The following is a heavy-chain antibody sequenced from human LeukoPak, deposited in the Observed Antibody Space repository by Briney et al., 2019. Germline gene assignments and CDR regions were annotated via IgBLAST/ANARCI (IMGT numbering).Heavy chain of an antibody. CDR3: ARDPATMARGDALDI. D-gene: IGHD3-10*01. CDR1: GFDFSGYA. CDR2: MSYDGRNI. V-gene: IGHV3-30*04. J-gene: IGHJ3*02. Sequence: QPGGSLRLSCAASGFDFSGYAMHWVRQAPGKGLEWVAVMSYDGRNIYYGDSVKGRFTISRDNFKNTLYLQINSLRTDDTAVYYCARDPATMARGDALDIWGQGTMVTVTS.